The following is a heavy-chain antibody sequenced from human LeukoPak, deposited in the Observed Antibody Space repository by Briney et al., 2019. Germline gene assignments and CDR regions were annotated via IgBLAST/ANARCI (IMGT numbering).Heavy chain of an antibody. D-gene: IGHD3-9*01. CDR1: GFTFISYW. J-gene: IGHJ1*01. CDR2: IKQDGSEK. CDR3: ARGDILTGYYPDH. Sequence: GGSLRLSCAASGFTFISYWMTWVRQAPGKGLEWVASIKQDGSEKSYVDSVKGRFTISRENAKNSLYLQMNSLRAGDTAVYYCARGDILTGYYPDHWGQAPWSPSPQ. V-gene: IGHV3-7*02.